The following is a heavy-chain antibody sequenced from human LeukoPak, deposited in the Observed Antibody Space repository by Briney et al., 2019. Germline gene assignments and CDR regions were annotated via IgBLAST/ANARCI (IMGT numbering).Heavy chain of an antibody. Sequence: GGSLRLSCAASGFTFSDYYMSWIRQAPGKGLEWVSYISSSGSTIYYADSVKGRFTISRDNSKNTLYLQMNSLRAEDTAVYYCANHKPNPDRLGSSSYYYYYMDVWGKGTTVTVSS. V-gene: IGHV3-11*01. CDR2: ISSSGSTI. D-gene: IGHD6-6*01. CDR3: ANHKPNPDRLGSSSYYYYYMDV. CDR1: GFTFSDYY. J-gene: IGHJ6*03.